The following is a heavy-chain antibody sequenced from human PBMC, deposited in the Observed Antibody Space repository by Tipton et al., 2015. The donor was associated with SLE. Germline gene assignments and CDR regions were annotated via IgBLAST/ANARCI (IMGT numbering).Heavy chain of an antibody. D-gene: IGHD3-10*01. CDR3: ASSEIGYGYYMDV. CDR2: IYHTGRN. V-gene: IGHV4-30-2*06. J-gene: IGHJ6*03. CDR1: GVSISSGGYS. Sequence: TLSLTCTVSGVSISSGGYSWSWIRQSPGKGLEWIAYIYHTGRNDSNPALKSRVTVSVDRSKNQFSLKLSSVTAADTAVYYCASSEIGYGYYMDVWGKGTTVTVSS.